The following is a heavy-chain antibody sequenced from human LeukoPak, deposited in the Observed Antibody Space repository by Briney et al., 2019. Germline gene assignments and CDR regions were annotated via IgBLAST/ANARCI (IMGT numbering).Heavy chain of an antibody. CDR3: ARGHRQDIVVVVASPYYFDY. J-gene: IGHJ4*02. CDR1: GGSISSYY. Sequence: SETLSLTCTVSGGSISSYYWSWIRQPPGKGLEWIGYISYSGTTNYNPSPKSRVSISVDTSKNQFSLKLSSVTAADTAVYYCARGHRQDIVVVVASPYYFDYWGQGTLLTVSS. CDR2: ISYSGTT. V-gene: IGHV4-59*01. D-gene: IGHD2-15*01.